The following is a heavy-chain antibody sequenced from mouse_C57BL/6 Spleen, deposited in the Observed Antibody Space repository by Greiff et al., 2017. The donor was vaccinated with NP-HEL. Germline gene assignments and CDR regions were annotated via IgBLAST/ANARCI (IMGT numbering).Heavy chain of an antibody. Sequence: QVQLKQSGAELVMPGASVKLSCKASGYTFTSYWMHWVKQRPGQGLEWIGEIDPSDSYTNYNQKFKGKSTLTVDKSSSTAYMQLSSLTSEDSAVYYCARRGYGNYGFDYWGQGTTLTVSS. CDR3: ARRGYGNYGFDY. CDR2: IDPSDSYT. J-gene: IGHJ2*01. D-gene: IGHD2-1*01. V-gene: IGHV1-69*01. CDR1: GYTFTSYW.